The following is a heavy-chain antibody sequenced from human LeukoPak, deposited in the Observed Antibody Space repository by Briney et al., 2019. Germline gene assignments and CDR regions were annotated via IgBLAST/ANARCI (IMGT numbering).Heavy chain of an antibody. D-gene: IGHD4-17*01. J-gene: IGHJ4*02. V-gene: IGHV3-30*12. CDR3: ARVDNYGDYGVDY. Sequence: PGRSLRLSCAASGFTFSNYGFHWVRQAPGKGLEWVAVIWFDGSKTYYADSVKGRFTISRDDSKNTVYLQLNSLRVEDTAVYYCARVDNYGDYGVDYWGQGTLVTVSS. CDR1: GFTFSNYG. CDR2: IWFDGSKT.